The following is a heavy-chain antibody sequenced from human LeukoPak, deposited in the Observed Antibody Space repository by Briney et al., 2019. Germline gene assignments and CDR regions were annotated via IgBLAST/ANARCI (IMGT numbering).Heavy chain of an antibody. CDR3: ADMVRGVNDPYYFDY. V-gene: IGHV4-4*02. CDR2: IYHSGST. J-gene: IGHJ4*02. D-gene: IGHD3-10*01. CDR1: GGSISSRNW. Sequence: SETLSLACAVSGGSISSRNWWSWVRQPPGKGLEWIGEIYHSGSTNYNPSLKTRVTISVDKSKNQFSLKLSSVTAADTAVYYCADMVRGVNDPYYFDYWGQGTLVTVSS.